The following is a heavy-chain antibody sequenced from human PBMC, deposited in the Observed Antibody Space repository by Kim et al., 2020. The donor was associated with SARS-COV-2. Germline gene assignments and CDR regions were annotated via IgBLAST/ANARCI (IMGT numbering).Heavy chain of an antibody. D-gene: IGHD3-10*01. CDR3: ARQGYGSGSHGRLHI. CDR1: VGSFSGYF. CDR2: INANGDT. Sequence: SETLSLTCAVYVGSFSGYFWTWIRRVPGKGLEWIGDINANGDTNYNPSLQSRVTISVDTSKNQFSLKLTSIIAADAAVYYCARQGYGSGSHGRLHIWG. V-gene: IGHV4-34*01. J-gene: IGHJ3*02.